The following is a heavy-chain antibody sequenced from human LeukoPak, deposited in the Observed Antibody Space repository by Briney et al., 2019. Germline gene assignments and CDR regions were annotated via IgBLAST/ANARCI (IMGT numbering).Heavy chain of an antibody. Sequence: ASVKVSCKASGYTFTGYYMHWVRQAPGQGLEWMGWINPNSGGTNYAQKFQGRVTMTRDTSISTAYMELSRLRSDDTAVYYCATLTGYYYGSGSYSSLLNSDYYDPWGQGTLVTVSS. J-gene: IGHJ5*02. CDR3: ATLTGYYYGSGSYSSLLNSDYYDP. CDR2: INPNSGGT. CDR1: GYTFTGYY. D-gene: IGHD3-10*01. V-gene: IGHV1-2*02.